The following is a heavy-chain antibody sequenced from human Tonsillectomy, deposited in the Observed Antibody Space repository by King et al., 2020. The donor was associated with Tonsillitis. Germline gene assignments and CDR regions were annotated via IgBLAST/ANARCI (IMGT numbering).Heavy chain of an antibody. J-gene: IGHJ3*02. CDR3: ARDGYYYDSSGYYYGYNDAFDI. D-gene: IGHD3-22*01. V-gene: IGHV1-18*01. CDR1: GYTFTSYG. Sequence: QLVQSGAEVKKPGASVKVSCKASGYTFTSYGISWVRQAPGQGLEWMGWISAYNGNTNYAQKLQGRVTMTTDTSTSTAYMELRSLRSDDTAVYYCARDGYYYDSSGYYYGYNDAFDIWGQGTMVTVSS. CDR2: ISAYNGNT.